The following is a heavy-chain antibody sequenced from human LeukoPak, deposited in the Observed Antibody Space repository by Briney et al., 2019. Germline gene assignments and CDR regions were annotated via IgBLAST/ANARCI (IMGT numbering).Heavy chain of an antibody. CDR3: ARVDVSFYCSSTSCPNWFDP. Sequence: PSETLSLTCTVSGGSISSGGYYWSWIRQHPGKGLEWIGYIYYSGSTYYNPSLKSRVTISVDTSKNQFSLKLSSVTAADTAVYYCARVDVSFYCSSTSCPNWFDPWGQGTLVTVSS. J-gene: IGHJ5*02. CDR2: IYYSGST. CDR1: GGSISSGGYY. D-gene: IGHD2-2*01. V-gene: IGHV4-31*03.